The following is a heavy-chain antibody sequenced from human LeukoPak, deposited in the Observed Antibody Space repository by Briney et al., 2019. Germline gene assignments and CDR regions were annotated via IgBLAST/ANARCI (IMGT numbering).Heavy chain of an antibody. CDR2: IRYDGSNK. J-gene: IGHJ3*02. CDR1: GFTFSSYG. D-gene: IGHD3-22*01. Sequence: PGGSLRLSCAASGFTFSSYGMHWVRQAPGKGLEWVAFIRYDGSNKYYADSVKGRFTISRDNSKNTLYLQMNSLRAEDTAVYYCAKDDSSGYYLIDAFDIWGQGTMVTVSS. CDR3: AKDDSSGYYLIDAFDI. V-gene: IGHV3-30*02.